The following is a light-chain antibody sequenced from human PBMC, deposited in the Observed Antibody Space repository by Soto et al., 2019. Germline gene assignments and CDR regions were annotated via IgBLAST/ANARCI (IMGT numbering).Light chain of an antibody. J-gene: IGKJ5*01. Sequence: EIVLTQSPATLSLSPGERATLSCRASQSVSRNLAWYQHKPGQAPRLLIYDASNRATGIPARFSGSGSGTDFTLTISSLEPEDFAVYYCQQRRNWPPITFGQGTRLEIK. CDR2: DAS. CDR1: QSVSRN. CDR3: QQRRNWPPIT. V-gene: IGKV3-11*01.